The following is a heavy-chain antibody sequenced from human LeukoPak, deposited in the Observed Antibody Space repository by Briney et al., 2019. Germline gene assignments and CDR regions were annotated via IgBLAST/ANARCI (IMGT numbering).Heavy chain of an antibody. J-gene: IGHJ4*02. CDR2: ISGSGGST. Sequence: GGSLRLSCAASGFTFSSYEMNWVRQAPGKGLEWVSGISGSGGSTYYADSVKGRFTISRDNSKNTLYLQMNSLRAEDTAVYYCAKELYSSGWYNHWGQGTLVTVSS. D-gene: IGHD6-19*01. CDR1: GFTFSSYE. V-gene: IGHV3-23*01. CDR3: AKELYSSGWYNH.